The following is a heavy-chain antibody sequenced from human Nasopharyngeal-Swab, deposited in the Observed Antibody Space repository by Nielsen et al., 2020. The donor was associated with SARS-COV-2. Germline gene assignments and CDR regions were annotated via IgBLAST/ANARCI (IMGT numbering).Heavy chain of an antibody. CDR2: ISSSSSYT. D-gene: IGHD3-16*01. J-gene: IGHJ6*03. Sequence: WIRQPPGKGLEWVSYISSSSSYTNYADSVKGRFTISRDNAKNSLYLQMNSLRAEDTAVYYCARDGLRGSYYYYMDVWGKGTTVTVPS. V-gene: IGHV3-11*06. CDR3: ARDGLRGSYYYYMDV.